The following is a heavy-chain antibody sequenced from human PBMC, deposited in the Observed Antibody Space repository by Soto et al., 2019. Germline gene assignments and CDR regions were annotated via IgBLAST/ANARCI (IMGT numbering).Heavy chain of an antibody. D-gene: IGHD2-21*01. J-gene: IGHJ4*02. CDR2: TYYRSKWYD. CDR3: ALVRFEHKMLHFVY. V-gene: IGHV6-1*01. CDR1: GDSVSSKSVA. Sequence: SQTLSLTCAIFGDSVSSKSVAWNWIRQSPSRGLEWLGRTYYRSKWYDDYAVSVKSRITINPDTSKNQFSLQLNSVTPEDTAVYFCALVRFEHKMLHFVYLGQGILVTVSP.